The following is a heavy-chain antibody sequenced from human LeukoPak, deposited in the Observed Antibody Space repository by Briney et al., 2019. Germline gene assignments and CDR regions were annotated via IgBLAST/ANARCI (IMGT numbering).Heavy chain of an antibody. CDR3: ARGKSSSWYTPFDY. CDR2: IYYSGST. J-gene: IGHJ4*02. D-gene: IGHD6-13*01. V-gene: IGHV4-59*01. Sequence: ETLSLTCTVSGGSISSYYWSWLPQPPGKGLEWVGYIYYSGSTNYNPSLKSRVTISVDTSKNQFSLKLSSVTGADTAVYYCARGKSSSWYTPFDYWGQGTLVTVSS. CDR1: GGSISSYY.